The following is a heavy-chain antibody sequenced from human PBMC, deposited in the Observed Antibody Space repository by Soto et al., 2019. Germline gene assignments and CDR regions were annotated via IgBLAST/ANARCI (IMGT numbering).Heavy chain of an antibody. D-gene: IGHD6-6*01. CDR1: GGSFSGYY. V-gene: IGHV4-34*01. CDR2: INHSGST. CDR3: ARVIAARRWASKGWFDP. Sequence: QVQLQQWGAGLLKPSETLSLTCAVYGGSFSGYYWSWIRQPPGKGLEWIGEINHSGSTNYNPSLKSRVTISVDTSKNQFSLKLSSVTAADTAAYYCARVIAARRWASKGWFDPWGQGTLVTVSS. J-gene: IGHJ5*02.